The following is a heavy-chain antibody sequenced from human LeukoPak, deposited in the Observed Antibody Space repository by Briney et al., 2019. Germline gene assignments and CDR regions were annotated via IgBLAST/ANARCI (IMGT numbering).Heavy chain of an antibody. D-gene: IGHD4-17*01. J-gene: IGHJ1*01. V-gene: IGHV4-39*07. CDR3: ARVKSVAYGDYVPHPGHFQH. Sequence: SETLSLTCTVSGGSISSSSYYWGWIRQPPGKGLEWIGSIYYSGSTYYNPSLKSRVTISVDTSKNQFSLKLSSVTAADTAVYYCARVKSVAYGDYVPHPGHFQHWGQGTLVTVSS. CDR2: IYYSGST. CDR1: GGSISSSSYY.